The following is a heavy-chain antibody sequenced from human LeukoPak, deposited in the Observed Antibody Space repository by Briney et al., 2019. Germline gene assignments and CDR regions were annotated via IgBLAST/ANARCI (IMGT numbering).Heavy chain of an antibody. J-gene: IGHJ4*02. Sequence: GGSLRLSCAASGFTFSFSALNWVRQAPGKGLEWVSSISATSTYIYYADSLKGRFTISRDNAKNSLYLQMSGLRVEDTAVYYCARGGTYGDYVLDYWGLGTLVTVSS. D-gene: IGHD4-17*01. CDR2: ISATSTYI. CDR3: ARGGTYGDYVLDY. V-gene: IGHV3-21*01. CDR1: GFTFSFSA.